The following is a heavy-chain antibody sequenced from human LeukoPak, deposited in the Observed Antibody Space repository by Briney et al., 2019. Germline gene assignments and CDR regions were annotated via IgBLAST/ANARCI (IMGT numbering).Heavy chain of an antibody. V-gene: IGHV1-2*02. J-gene: IGHJ4*02. D-gene: IGHD3-22*01. CDR3: AREYYYDSSGYYYPSAVDY. Sequence: GASVKVSCKASGYTFTGYYMHWVRQAPGQGLEWMGWIHPNSGGTNYAQKFQGRVTMTRDTSISTAYMELSRLRSDDTAVYYCAREYYYDSSGYYYPSAVDYWGQGTLVTVSS. CDR2: IHPNSGGT. CDR1: GYTFTGYY.